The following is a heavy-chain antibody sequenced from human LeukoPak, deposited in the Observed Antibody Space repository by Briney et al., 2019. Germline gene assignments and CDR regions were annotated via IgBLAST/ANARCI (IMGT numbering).Heavy chain of an antibody. V-gene: IGHV4-39*01. CDR3: ARQADYDFWSGSHAFDI. CDR2: MYYSGST. Sequence: SETLSLTCTVSGGSISSSSYYWGWIRQPPGKGLEWIGSMYYSGSTYFNPSLQSRVTISVDTSKNQFSLKLSSVTAADTAVYYCARQADYDFWSGSHAFDIWGQGTMVTVSS. D-gene: IGHD3-3*01. J-gene: IGHJ3*02. CDR1: GGSISSSSYY.